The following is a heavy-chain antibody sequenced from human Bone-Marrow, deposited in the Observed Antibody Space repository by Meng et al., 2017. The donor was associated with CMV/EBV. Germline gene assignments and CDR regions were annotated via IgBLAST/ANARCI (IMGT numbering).Heavy chain of an antibody. J-gene: IGHJ4*02. V-gene: IGHV1-69*05. D-gene: IGHD3-10*01. CDR1: GGTFSSYD. CDR2: IIPIFGTA. CDR3: ARERFGELIFFFDY. Sequence: SGGTFSSYDISWVRQAPGQGLEWMGGIIPIFGTANYAQKFQGRVTITTDESTSTAYMELSSLRSEDTAVYYCARERFGELIFFFDYWGQGTLVTVSS.